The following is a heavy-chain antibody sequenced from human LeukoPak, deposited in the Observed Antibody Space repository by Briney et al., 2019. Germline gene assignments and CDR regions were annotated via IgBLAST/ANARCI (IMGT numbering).Heavy chain of an antibody. CDR3: ARGGRYFDWLVYFDH. V-gene: IGHV4-59*01. D-gene: IGHD3-9*01. Sequence: PSETLSLTCTVSNGSISTYYWSWIRQPPGKGLEWIGYIYYSGTTNRNPSLKSRVTMSLDTSKNQFSLKLSSVTAADTAVYYCARGGRYFDWLVYFDHWGQGTLVTVSS. CDR2: IYYSGTT. J-gene: IGHJ4*02. CDR1: NGSISTYY.